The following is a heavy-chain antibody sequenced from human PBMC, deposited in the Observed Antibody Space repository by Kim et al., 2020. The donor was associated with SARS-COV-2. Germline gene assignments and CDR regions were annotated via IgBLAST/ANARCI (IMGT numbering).Heavy chain of an antibody. D-gene: IGHD3-3*01. Sequence: TDYADSVKGRFTISRDNSNNALSLQMNSLIAEDTAVYYCAKTKEWPYYFDYWGQGTLVTVSS. J-gene: IGHJ4*02. CDR3: AKTKEWPYYFDY. CDR2: T. V-gene: IGHV3-23*01.